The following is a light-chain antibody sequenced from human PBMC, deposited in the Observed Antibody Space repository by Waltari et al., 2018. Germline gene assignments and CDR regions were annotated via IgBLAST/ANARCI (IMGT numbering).Light chain of an antibody. Sequence: DIQMTQSPSSLPAALGDRVTITCQASQDIKKCLNWYQQTPGKAPKLLIYDASRLQTGVPSRFSGSGFGTDFTFTISSLQPEDFATYYCQQCENLPLPFGGGTKVGIK. CDR2: DAS. CDR3: QQCENLPLP. CDR1: QDIKKC. V-gene: IGKV1-33*01. J-gene: IGKJ4*01.